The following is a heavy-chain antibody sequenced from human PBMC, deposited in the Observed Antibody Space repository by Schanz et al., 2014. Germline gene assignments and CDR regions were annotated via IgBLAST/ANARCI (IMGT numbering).Heavy chain of an antibody. Sequence: QVQVVQSGAEVRKPGASVKVSCKASGYTFTSYGISWVRQAPGQGLEWVAWISAYTNNTNYAQKVQGRVTMTTDTSTGTAYMELRSLRSDDTAVYYCARDRRRYCSTASCLHDNWFDPWGQGTLVIVSS. V-gene: IGHV1-18*01. J-gene: IGHJ5*02. D-gene: IGHD2-2*01. CDR3: ARDRRRYCSTASCLHDNWFDP. CDR1: GYTFTSYG. CDR2: ISAYTNNT.